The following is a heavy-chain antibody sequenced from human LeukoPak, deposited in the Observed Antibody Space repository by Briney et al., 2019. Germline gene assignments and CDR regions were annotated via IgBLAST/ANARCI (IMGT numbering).Heavy chain of an antibody. J-gene: IGHJ6*02. CDR2: ISGSGGST. CDR1: GFTFSSYA. V-gene: IGHV3-23*01. D-gene: IGHD2-2*01. CDR3: AKDPCSSTSCYRLYYYYYGMDV. Sequence: GGSLRLSCAASGFTFSSYAMSWVRQAPGKGLEWVSAISGSGGSTYYADSVKGRFTISRDNSKNTLYLQMNSLRAEDTAVYYCAKDPCSSTSCYRLYYYYYGMDVWGQGTTVTVSS.